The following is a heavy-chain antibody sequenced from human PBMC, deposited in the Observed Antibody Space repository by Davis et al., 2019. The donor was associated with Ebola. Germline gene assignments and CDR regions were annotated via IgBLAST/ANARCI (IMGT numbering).Heavy chain of an antibody. Sequence: AASVKVSCKASGGTFSSYAISWVRQAPGQGLEWMGRIIPILGIANYAQKFQGRVTITADKSTSTAYMELSSLRSEDTAVYYCARGGYDFWSGRLGTFLWFDPWGQGTLVTVSS. J-gene: IGHJ5*02. D-gene: IGHD3-3*01. CDR2: IIPILGIA. V-gene: IGHV1-69*04. CDR3: ARGGYDFWSGRLGTFLWFDP. CDR1: GGTFSSYA.